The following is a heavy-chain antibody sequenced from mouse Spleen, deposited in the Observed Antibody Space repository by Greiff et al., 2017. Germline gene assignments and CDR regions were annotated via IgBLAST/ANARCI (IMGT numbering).Heavy chain of an antibody. D-gene: IGHD2-3*01. J-gene: IGHJ3*01. CDR2: INPSTGYT. V-gene: IGHV1-7*01. Sequence: LMESGAELAKPGASVKMSCKASGYTFTSYWMHWVKQRPGQGLEWIGYINPSTGYTEYNQKFKDKATLTADKSSSTAYMQLSSLTSEDSAVYYCARVDGYYSWFAYWGQGTLVTVSA. CDR3: ARVDGYYSWFAY. CDR1: GYTFTSYW.